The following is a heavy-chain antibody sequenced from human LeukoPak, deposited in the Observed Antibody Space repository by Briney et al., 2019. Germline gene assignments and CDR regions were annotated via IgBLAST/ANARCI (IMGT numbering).Heavy chain of an antibody. CDR3: AKPYGDYFFDY. Sequence: GGSLRLSCAASGFTFSSYAMSWVRQAPGKGLEWVSTISGSTYYADSVKGRLTISRDNSNNTVNLQMNSLRADDTAIYYCAKPYGDYFFDYWGQGTLVTVSS. CDR2: ISGST. J-gene: IGHJ4*02. CDR1: GFTFSSYA. V-gene: IGHV3-23*01. D-gene: IGHD4-17*01.